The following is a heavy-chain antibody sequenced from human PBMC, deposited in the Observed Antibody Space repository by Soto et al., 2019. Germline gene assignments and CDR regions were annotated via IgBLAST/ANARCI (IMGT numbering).Heavy chain of an antibody. V-gene: IGHV1-18*01. CDR3: ARGRQLVGYFYYYMDV. J-gene: IGHJ6*03. Sequence: ASVKVSCKASGYTFTNYGITWVRQAPGQGLEWMGGIGAYNGDTHYTQRLQGRVTMTTDTSTSTAYMELRGLRSDDTAIYYCARGRQLVGYFYYYMDVWGKGTTVTVSS. CDR2: IGAYNGDT. D-gene: IGHD6-6*01. CDR1: GYTFTNYG.